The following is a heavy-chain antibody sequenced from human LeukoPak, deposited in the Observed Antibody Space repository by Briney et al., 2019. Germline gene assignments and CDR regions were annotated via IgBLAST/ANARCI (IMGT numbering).Heavy chain of an antibody. V-gene: IGHV4-59*01. CDR1: GGSISSYD. J-gene: IGHJ5*02. Sequence: SETLSLTCTLSGGSISSYDRSWIRQPPGKGLEWIGYLYYSGSTNYNPSLKSRVTISVDTSKNQFSLKLSSVTAADTAVYYCARARLTVTTSGSGPDWFDPWGQGTLVTVSS. CDR3: ARARLTVTTSGSGPDWFDP. D-gene: IGHD4-17*01. CDR2: LYYSGST.